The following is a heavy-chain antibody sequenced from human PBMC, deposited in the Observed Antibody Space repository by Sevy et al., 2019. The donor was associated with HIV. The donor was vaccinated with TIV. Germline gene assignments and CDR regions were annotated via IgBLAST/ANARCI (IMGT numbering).Heavy chain of an antibody. J-gene: IGHJ4*02. Sequence: GGSLRLSCAASGFTFSSYAMSWVRQAPGKGLEWVSAIRGSGGSTYYADSVKGRFTISRDNSKNSLYLQMNSLRAEDTAVYYCAKEGPIVVVPAAIDYWGQGTLVTVSS. D-gene: IGHD2-2*01. CDR2: IRGSGGST. V-gene: IGHV3-23*01. CDR3: AKEGPIVVVPAAIDY. CDR1: GFTFSSYA.